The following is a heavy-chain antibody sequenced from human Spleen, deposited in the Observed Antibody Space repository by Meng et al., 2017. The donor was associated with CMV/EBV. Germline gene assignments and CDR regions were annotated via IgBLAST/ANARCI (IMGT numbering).Heavy chain of an antibody. J-gene: IGHJ4*02. CDR3: VRWSGKRYYYDSRGYAEVAGSSPDS. D-gene: IGHD3-22*01. V-gene: IGHV2-5*01. Sequence: VGWIRQPPGKALEWLALIFWNDDKRYSPSLMRRLSITKDTSKNQVVLSMTNMDTVDTATYFCVRWSGKRYYYDSRGYAEVAGSSPDSWGQGTLVTVSS. CDR2: IFWNDDK.